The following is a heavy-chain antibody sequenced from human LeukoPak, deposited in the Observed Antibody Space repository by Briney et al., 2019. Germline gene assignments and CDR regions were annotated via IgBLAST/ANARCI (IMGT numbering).Heavy chain of an antibody. D-gene: IGHD3-22*01. CDR1: EFTFSSYA. CDR2: ISGSGGST. CDR3: ARVLNYYDSSGYYFSY. V-gene: IGHV3-23*01. Sequence: GGSLRLSCAASEFTFSSYAMSWVRQAPGKGLEWVSAISGSGGSTYYADSVKGRFTIFRDNSKNTLYLQMNSLRAEDTAVYYCARVLNYYDSSGYYFSYWGQGTLATVSS. J-gene: IGHJ4*02.